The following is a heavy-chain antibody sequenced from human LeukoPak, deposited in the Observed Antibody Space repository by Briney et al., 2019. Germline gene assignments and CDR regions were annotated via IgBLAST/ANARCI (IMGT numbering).Heavy chain of an antibody. CDR1: GYTFTSSA. D-gene: IGHD6-19*01. CDR3: ATDLMKGDSGCFDY. CDR2: INTNTGNP. J-gene: IGHJ4*02. V-gene: IGHV7-4-1*02. Sequence: GASVKVSCKASGYTFTSSALNWVRQAPRQGLEWMGWINTNTGNPTYAQGFTGRFVFSLDTSVSTAYLQISSLKAEDTAVYYCATDLMKGDSGCFDYWGQGTLVTVSS.